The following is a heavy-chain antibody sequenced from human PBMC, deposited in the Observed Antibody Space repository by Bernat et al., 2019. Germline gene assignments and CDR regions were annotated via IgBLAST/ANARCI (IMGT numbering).Heavy chain of an antibody. J-gene: IGHJ1*01. CDR3: ARGYSSSWYLGFFQH. CDR1: GFTFSSYA. V-gene: IGHV3-30-3*01. CDR2: ISCDGSNK. Sequence: QVQLVESGGGVVQPGRSLRLSCAASGFTFSSYAMHWVRQAPGKGMEWVAVISCDGSNKYYADSVQGGFTISRDNSKNTLYLQMNSLRAEDTAVYYCARGYSSSWYLGFFQHWGQGTLVTVSS. D-gene: IGHD6-13*01.